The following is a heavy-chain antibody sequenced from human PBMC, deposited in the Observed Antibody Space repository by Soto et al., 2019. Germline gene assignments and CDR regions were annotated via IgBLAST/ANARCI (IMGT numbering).Heavy chain of an antibody. V-gene: IGHV3-30*03. CDR1: GFTFSSYG. J-gene: IGHJ5*02. CDR2: ISYDGKNK. D-gene: IGHD6-19*01. CDR3: ARDARGGWSPHNWFDP. Sequence: QVQLVESGGGVVQPGRSLRLSCAASGFTFSSYGMHWVRQAPGKGLEWVTFISYDGKNKYCADSVKGRFTISRDNSKNTLYLQMNSLRAEDTAVYYCARDARGGWSPHNWFDPWGQGTLVTVSS.